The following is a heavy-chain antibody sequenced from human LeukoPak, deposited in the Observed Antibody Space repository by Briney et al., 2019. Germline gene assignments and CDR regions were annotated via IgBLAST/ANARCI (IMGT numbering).Heavy chain of an antibody. J-gene: IGHJ3*02. CDR2: IYYSGST. Sequence: PSETLSLTCTVSGGSISSYYWSWIRQPPGKGLEWIGYIYYSGSTNYNPSLKSRVTISLDTSKNQFSLKLSSVTAADTAVYYCARRDAAATAFDMWGQGTVVTVSS. V-gene: IGHV4-59*01. D-gene: IGHD2-15*01. CDR3: ARRDAAATAFDM. CDR1: GGSISSYY.